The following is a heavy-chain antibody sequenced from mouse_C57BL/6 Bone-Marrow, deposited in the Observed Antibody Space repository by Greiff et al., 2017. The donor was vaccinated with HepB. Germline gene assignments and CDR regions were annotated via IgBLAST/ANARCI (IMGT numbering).Heavy chain of an antibody. CDR2: INPNYGTT. J-gene: IGHJ2*01. CDR1: GYSFTDYN. Sequence: LVESGPELVKPGASVKISCKASGYSFTDYNMNWVKQSNGKSLEWIGVINPNYGTTSYNQKFKGKATLTVDQSSSTAYMQLNSLTSEDSAVYYCAREDLWLRRGYYFDYWGQGTTLTVSS. CDR3: AREDLWLRRGYYFDY. V-gene: IGHV1-39*01. D-gene: IGHD2-2*01.